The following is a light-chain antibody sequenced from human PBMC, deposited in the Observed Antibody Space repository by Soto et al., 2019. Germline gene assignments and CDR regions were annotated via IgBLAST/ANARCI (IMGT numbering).Light chain of an antibody. CDR1: SSDIGGYDY. Sequence: QSALTQPASVSGSPGQSITLSCTGTSSDIGGYDYVSWYQRHPGKAPKLIIYDVNNRPSGVSNRFSGSKSGNTASLTISGLQAEYEADYYCTSYASGSSHVVFGGVTQLTVL. V-gene: IGLV2-14*01. CDR2: DVN. CDR3: TSYASGSSHVV. J-gene: IGLJ2*01.